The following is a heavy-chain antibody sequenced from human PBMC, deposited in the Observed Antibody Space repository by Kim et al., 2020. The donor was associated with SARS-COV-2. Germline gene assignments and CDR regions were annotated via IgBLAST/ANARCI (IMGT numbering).Heavy chain of an antibody. V-gene: IGHV3-15*01. CDR1: GFTFSNAW. J-gene: IGHJ5*02. CDR2: IKSKTDGGTT. Sequence: GGSLRLSCAASGFTFSNAWMSWVRQAPGKGLEWVGRIKSKTDGGTTDYAAPAKGRFTISRDDSKNTLYLQMNSLKTEDTAVYYCTHDSSGYNWFDPWGQGTLVTVSS. CDR3: THDSSGYNWFDP. D-gene: IGHD3-22*01.